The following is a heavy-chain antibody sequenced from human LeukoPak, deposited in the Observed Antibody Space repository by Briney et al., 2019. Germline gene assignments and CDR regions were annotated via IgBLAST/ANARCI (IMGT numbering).Heavy chain of an antibody. CDR3: AAKGNGYTGIYLFAQ. V-gene: IGHV3-66*01. CDR2: LFASGYS. CDR1: GFSVSSNY. J-gene: IGHJ4*02. D-gene: IGHD1-26*01. Sequence: GGSLRLSRAASGFSVSSNYMSWVGQAPGKGLEWVSALFASGYSTDAHSVTGGYTISRDNSENTLDLQTNNLRPEDTAVYYCAAKGNGYTGIYLFAQWGQGTLVTVSS.